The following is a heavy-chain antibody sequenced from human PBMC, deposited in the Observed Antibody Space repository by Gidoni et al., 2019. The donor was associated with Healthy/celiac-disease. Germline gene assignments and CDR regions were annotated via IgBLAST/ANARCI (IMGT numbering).Heavy chain of an antibody. J-gene: IGHJ3*02. CDR2: IVGGSGNT. D-gene: IGHD3-22*01. Sequence: QMQLVQSGPEVKKPVTSVKVSCKASGFTFTSSAMQWVRQARGQRLEWIGWIVGGSGNTNYAQKFQERVTITRDMSTSTAYMELSSLRSEDTAVYYCAADYYDSSGYLGAFDIWGQGTMVTVSS. CDR1: GFTFTSSA. CDR3: AADYYDSSGYLGAFDI. V-gene: IGHV1-58*02.